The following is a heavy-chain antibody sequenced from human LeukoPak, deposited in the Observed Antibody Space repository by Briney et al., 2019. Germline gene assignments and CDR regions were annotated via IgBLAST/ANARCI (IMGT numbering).Heavy chain of an antibody. D-gene: IGHD6-13*01. CDR1: GFTFRTYW. J-gene: IGHJ4*02. CDR3: TRDYSSCPDY. Sequence: GGSLRLSCTASGFTFRTYWMHWVRQAPGKGLVWVSRINTDGSSTTYAASVQGRFTISRDNAKNTLYLQMNSLRAEDTAVYYCTRDYSSCPDYWGQGTLVTVYS. CDR2: INTDGSST. V-gene: IGHV3-74*01.